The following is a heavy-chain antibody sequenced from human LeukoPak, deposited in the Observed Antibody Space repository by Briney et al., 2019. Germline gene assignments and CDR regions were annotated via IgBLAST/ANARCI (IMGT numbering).Heavy chain of an antibody. CDR2: VYHSGST. J-gene: IGHJ3*01. V-gene: IGHV4-34*01. CDR3: ARGGAVNGFDV. Sequence: SETLSLTCVLSGGPFSNYFWSWVRQTPGKGLEWIGEVYHSGSTDYNPSLKGRLTISIDTSKNHFSLNLYSVTAADTGFYYCARGGAVNGFDVWGQGTRVTVSS. CDR1: GGPFSNYF.